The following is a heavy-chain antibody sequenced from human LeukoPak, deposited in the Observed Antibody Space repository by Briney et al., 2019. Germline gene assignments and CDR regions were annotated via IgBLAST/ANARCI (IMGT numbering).Heavy chain of an antibody. V-gene: IGHV1-18*01. D-gene: IGHD3-16*01. CDR3: ARVSLGTYYFDY. CDR2: ISAYNGDT. CDR1: GYTFNKHG. Sequence: VASVKVSCKAFGYTFNKHGISWVRQAPGQKLEWMGWISAYNGDTNYAQQLQGRVTLTTDTSTSTAYMEVRSLTSDDTAVYYCARVSLGTYYFDYWGQGTLVTVSS. J-gene: IGHJ4*02.